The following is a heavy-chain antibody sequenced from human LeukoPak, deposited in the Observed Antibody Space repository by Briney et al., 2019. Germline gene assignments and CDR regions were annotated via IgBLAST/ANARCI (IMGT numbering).Heavy chain of an antibody. J-gene: IGHJ4*02. Sequence: PSETLSLTCTVSGGSFSSGSYYWSWIRQPAGKGLEWIGRIFTSGSTDYNPSLKSRVTISVDTSKNQFSLRLSSVTAADTAVYYCARHGSFHYVWGSYRYTTPGFDYWGQGTLVTVSS. CDR2: IFTSGST. D-gene: IGHD3-16*02. CDR3: ARHGSFHYVWGSYRYTTPGFDY. CDR1: GGSFSSGSYY. V-gene: IGHV4-61*02.